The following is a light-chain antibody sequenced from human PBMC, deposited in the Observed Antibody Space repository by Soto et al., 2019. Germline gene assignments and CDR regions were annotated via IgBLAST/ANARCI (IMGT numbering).Light chain of an antibody. Sequence: DIVMTQSPESLAVSLGERATINCKSSQTVLYTSNTKNYLAWYQQRPGQPPRLLIYWASTRGSGVPDRFSGSGSGTDFTLTVSSLQTEDVAVYYCQQYFTSPYTFGQGTKLEIK. CDR3: QQYFTSPYT. J-gene: IGKJ2*01. CDR2: WAS. CDR1: QTVLYTSNTKNY. V-gene: IGKV4-1*01.